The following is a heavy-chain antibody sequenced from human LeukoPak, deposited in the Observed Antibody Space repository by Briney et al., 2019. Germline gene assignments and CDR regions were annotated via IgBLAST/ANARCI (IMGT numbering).Heavy chain of an antibody. CDR3: VKGGSGWYPGFEY. V-gene: IGHV3-53*01. D-gene: IGHD6-19*01. J-gene: IGHJ4*02. Sequence: GGSLRLSCAASGFTVSSNYMSWVRQAPGKGLAWVSVSGSGGSPFYADSVKGRFTISRDNSKNTLYLQMNSLRAEDTAVYYCVKGGSGWYPGFEYWGQGALVTVSS. CDR1: GFTVSSNY. CDR2: SGSGGSP.